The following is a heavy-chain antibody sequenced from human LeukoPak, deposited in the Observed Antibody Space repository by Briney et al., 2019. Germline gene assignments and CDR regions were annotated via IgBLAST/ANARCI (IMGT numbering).Heavy chain of an antibody. V-gene: IGHV1-69*13. D-gene: IGHD1-26*01. J-gene: IGHJ4*02. CDR2: IIPIFGTA. Sequence: ASVKVSCKASGYTFTSYYMHWVRQAPGQGLEWMGGIIPIFGTANYAQKFQGRVTITADESTSTAYMELCSLRSEDTAVYYCARVGRMRNYYFDYWGQGTLVTVSS. CDR3: ARVGRMRNYYFDY. CDR1: GYTFTSYY.